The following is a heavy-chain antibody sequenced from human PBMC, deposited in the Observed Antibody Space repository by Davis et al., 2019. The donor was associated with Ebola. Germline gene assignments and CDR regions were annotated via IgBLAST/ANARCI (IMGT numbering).Heavy chain of an antibody. J-gene: IGHJ6*04. D-gene: IGHD5-18*01. Sequence: PGGSLRLSCKGSGYSFTTYWIAWVRQMPGKGLEWMGVIFSGDSDTRYSPSFQGQVTISADKSISTAYLQWSSLKASDTAMYYCARLREAMVTFDGMDVWGKGTTVTVSS. CDR2: IFSGDSDT. V-gene: IGHV5-51*01. CDR1: GYSFTTYW. CDR3: ARLREAMVTFDGMDV.